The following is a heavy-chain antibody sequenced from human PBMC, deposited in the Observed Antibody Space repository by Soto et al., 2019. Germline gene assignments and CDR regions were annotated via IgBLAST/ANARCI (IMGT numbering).Heavy chain of an antibody. D-gene: IGHD3-3*01. CDR3: ARAGFDLRDFWSGQEEYYGMDV. Sequence: QAQLVQSGAEMRRPGASVKVSCRASGYTFSSYGISWVRQAPGQGLEWMGWISAYNGNTDYAQKYQDRVTMTTDTFTSTGYMELRSLTSDDTAVYYCARAGFDLRDFWSGQEEYYGMDVWGQGTTVTVS. CDR2: ISAYNGNT. J-gene: IGHJ6*02. CDR1: GYTFSSYG. V-gene: IGHV1-18*04.